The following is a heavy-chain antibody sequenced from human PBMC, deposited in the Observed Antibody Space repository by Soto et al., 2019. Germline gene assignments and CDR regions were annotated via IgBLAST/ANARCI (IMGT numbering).Heavy chain of an antibody. J-gene: IGHJ4*02. V-gene: IGHV3-11*01. Sequence: QVQLVESGGGLVKPGGSLRLSCAASGFSFSDYYMNWIRQAPGKGLEWVSDISSGGNSVYYADSVRGRFTISRDNAMKSLYLQMNKLRAEDTAVYYCAKSSGYYGTYDSWGQGTLVTVSS. CDR3: AKSSGYYGTYDS. CDR1: GFSFSDYY. D-gene: IGHD3-22*01. CDR2: ISSGGNSV.